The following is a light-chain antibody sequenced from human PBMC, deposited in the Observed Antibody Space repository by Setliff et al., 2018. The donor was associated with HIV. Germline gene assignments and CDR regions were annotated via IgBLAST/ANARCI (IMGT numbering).Light chain of an antibody. CDR3: GTWDSSLSAYV. CDR2: DNS. J-gene: IGLJ1*01. CDR1: SSDVANYNR. Sequence: QSALTQPPSVSGSPGQSVTISCTGTSSDVANYNRVSWYQQPPGTAPKLLIYDNSKRPSGIPDRFSGSKSGTSATLAITGLQTGDEADFYCGTWDSSLSAYVFGSGTKV. V-gene: IGLV1-51*01.